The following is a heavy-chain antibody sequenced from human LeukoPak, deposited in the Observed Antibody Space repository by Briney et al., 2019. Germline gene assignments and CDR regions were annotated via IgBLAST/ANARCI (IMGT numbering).Heavy chain of an antibody. D-gene: IGHD6-19*01. CDR1: GFTFSSYG. Sequence: GRSLRLSCAASGFTFSSYGMHWVRQAPGKGLEWVAVISYDGSNKYYADSVKGRFTISRDNSKNTLYLQMNSLRAEDTAVYYCARGSGWSNYYFDYWGQGTLVTVSS. CDR3: ARGSGWSNYYFDY. CDR2: ISYDGSNK. J-gene: IGHJ4*02. V-gene: IGHV3-30*03.